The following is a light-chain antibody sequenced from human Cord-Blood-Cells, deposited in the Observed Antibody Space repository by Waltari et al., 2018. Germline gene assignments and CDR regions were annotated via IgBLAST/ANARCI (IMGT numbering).Light chain of an antibody. CDR3: SSYAGRNYVV. J-gene: IGLJ3*02. Sequence: QSALTHPPSASGSPGQSVTISCTGTSSDAGGYNYVSWYQQHPGKAPKLMIYEVSKRPAGVPVRFPGSKSGNPAALTVSGVQSDAEADYSCSSYAGRNYVVLGGGTKLTVL. CDR1: SSDAGGYNY. CDR2: EVS. V-gene: IGLV2-8*01.